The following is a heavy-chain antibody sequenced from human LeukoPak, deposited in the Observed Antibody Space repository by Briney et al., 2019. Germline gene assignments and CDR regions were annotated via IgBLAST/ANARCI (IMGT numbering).Heavy chain of an antibody. J-gene: IGHJ4*02. CDR2: INPNSGGT. D-gene: IGHD1-26*01. V-gene: IGHV1-2*02. CDR1: GYTFTGYY. CDR3: ARSGRGTYSYFDY. Sequence: GASVKVSCKASGYTFTGYYMHWVRQAPGQGLEWMGWINPNSGGTNYAQKFQGRVTMTRDTSISTAYMELRSLRSDDTAVYYCARSGRGTYSYFDYWGQGTLVTVSS.